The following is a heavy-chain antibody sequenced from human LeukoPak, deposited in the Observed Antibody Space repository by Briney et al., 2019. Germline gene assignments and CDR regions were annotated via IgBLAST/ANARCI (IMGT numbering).Heavy chain of an antibody. CDR3: ARAYCGGDCYSGYFQH. Sequence: ASVTVSCKASVGTFSSYAISWVRQAPGQGLEWMGRIIPIFGIANYAQKFQGRVTITADKSTSTAYMELSSLRSEDTAVYYCARAYCGGDCYSGYFQHWGQGTLVTVSS. V-gene: IGHV1-69*04. CDR1: VGTFSSYA. CDR2: IIPIFGIA. J-gene: IGHJ1*01. D-gene: IGHD2-21*02.